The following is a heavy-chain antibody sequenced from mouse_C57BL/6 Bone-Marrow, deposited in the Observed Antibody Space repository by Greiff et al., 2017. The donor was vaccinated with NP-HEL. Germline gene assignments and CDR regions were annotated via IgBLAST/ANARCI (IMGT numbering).Heavy chain of an antibody. CDR2: IHPNSGST. V-gene: IGHV1-64*01. Sequence: VQLQQPGAELVKPGASVKLSCKASGYTFTSYWMHWVKQRPGQGLEWIGMIHPNSGSTNYNEKFKSKATLTVDKSSSTAYMQLSSLTSEDSAVYYSARYSDRRSSSLAWFAYWGQGTLVTVSA. CDR1: GYTFTSYW. J-gene: IGHJ3*01. D-gene: IGHD1-1*01. CDR3: ARYSDRRSSSLAWFAY.